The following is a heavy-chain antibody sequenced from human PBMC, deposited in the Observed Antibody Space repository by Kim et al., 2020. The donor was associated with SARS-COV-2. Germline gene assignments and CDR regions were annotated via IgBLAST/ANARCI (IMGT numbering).Heavy chain of an antibody. Sequence: SETLSLTCTVSGGSISSYYWSWIRQPPGKGLEWIGHIYHSGSTKYNSSLKSRVTISVDTSKNQFSLKLNSVTAADTAVYYCARRYSGTYYFDYWGQGTLV. V-gene: IGHV4-59*08. CDR1: GGSISSYY. J-gene: IGHJ4*02. D-gene: IGHD1-26*01. CDR2: IYHSGST. CDR3: ARRYSGTYYFDY.